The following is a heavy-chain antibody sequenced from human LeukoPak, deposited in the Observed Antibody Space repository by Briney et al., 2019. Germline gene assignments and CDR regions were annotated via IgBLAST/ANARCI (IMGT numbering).Heavy chain of an antibody. CDR3: ARESGRGGYDIGL. Sequence: PGKSLRLSCAASGFTFSSYAMHWVRQAPGKGLEWVAVITYDGSNQYYADSVKGRFTISRDNSKSTLFLQMNSLRVEDTAAYFCARESGRGGYDIGLWGQGTLVTVSS. CDR1: GFTFSSYA. J-gene: IGHJ5*02. CDR2: ITYDGSNQ. D-gene: IGHD3-9*01. V-gene: IGHV3-30-3*01.